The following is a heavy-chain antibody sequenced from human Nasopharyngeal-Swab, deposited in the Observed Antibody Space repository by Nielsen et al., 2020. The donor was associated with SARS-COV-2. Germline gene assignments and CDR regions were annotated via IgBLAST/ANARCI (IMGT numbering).Heavy chain of an antibody. Sequence: SETLSLTCTVSGGSISSSSYYWGWIRQPPGKGLEWIGSIYYSGSTYYNPSLKSRVTISVDTSKNQFSLKLSSVTAADTAVYYCARGGTVTTDTWDQGTLVTVSS. J-gene: IGHJ5*02. CDR2: IYYSGST. D-gene: IGHD4-17*01. CDR3: ARGGTVTTDT. V-gene: IGHV4-39*07. CDR1: GGSISSSSYY.